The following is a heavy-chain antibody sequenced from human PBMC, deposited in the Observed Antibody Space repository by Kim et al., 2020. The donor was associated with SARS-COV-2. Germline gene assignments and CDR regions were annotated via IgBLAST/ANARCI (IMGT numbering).Heavy chain of an antibody. J-gene: IGHJ3*02. CDR1: GGTFSSYA. CDR2: IIPIFGTA. Sequence: SVKVSCKASGGTFSSYAISWVRQAPEQGLEWMGGIIPIFGTANYAQKFQGRVTITADESTSTAYMELSSLRSEDTAVYYCARTDYYDSSGYGAFDIWGQGTMVTVSS. D-gene: IGHD3-22*01. V-gene: IGHV1-69*13. CDR3: ARTDYYDSSGYGAFDI.